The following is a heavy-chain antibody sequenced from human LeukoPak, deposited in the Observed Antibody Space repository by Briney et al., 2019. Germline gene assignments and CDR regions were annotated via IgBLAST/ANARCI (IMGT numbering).Heavy chain of an antibody. Sequence: SETLSLTCAVSGYSISSGYYWGWIRQPPGKGLEWIGSIYHSGSTYYNPSLKSRVTISVDTSKNQFSLKLSSVTAADTAVYYFARALGTRSGYFDLWGRGTLVTVSS. V-gene: IGHV4-38-2*01. D-gene: IGHD3-10*01. CDR2: IYHSGST. CDR3: ARALGTRSGYFDL. J-gene: IGHJ2*01. CDR1: GYSISSGYY.